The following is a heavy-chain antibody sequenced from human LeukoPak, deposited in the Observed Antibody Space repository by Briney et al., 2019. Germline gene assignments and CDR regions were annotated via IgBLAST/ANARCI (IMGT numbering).Heavy chain of an antibody. V-gene: IGHV4-59*11. Sequence: PSETLSLTCIVSGGSISSHCWSWIRQPPGKGLEYIGYIYYSGSTDYNPSLKSRVTISLDTSKNQFSLNLTSVTAADTAVYYCARRSGVLDSRDSRYYFDHWGQGTLVTVSS. J-gene: IGHJ4*02. CDR3: ARRSGVLDSRDSRYYFDH. D-gene: IGHD3-22*01. CDR1: GGSISSHC. CDR2: IYYSGST.